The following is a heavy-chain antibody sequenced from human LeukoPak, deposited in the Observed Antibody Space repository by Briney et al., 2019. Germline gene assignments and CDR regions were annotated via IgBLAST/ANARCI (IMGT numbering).Heavy chain of an antibody. D-gene: IGHD5-18*01. CDR3: ARVRGYSYSYPGIVDV. V-gene: IGHV3-30-3*01. J-gene: IGHJ6*02. CDR2: ISYDGSNK. Sequence: GGSLRLSCAASGFTFSSYAMHWVRQAPGKGLEWVAVISYDGSNKYYADSVKGRFTISRDNSKNTLYLQMNSLRAEDTAVYYCARVRGYSYSYPGIVDVWGQGTTVTVSS. CDR1: GFTFSSYA.